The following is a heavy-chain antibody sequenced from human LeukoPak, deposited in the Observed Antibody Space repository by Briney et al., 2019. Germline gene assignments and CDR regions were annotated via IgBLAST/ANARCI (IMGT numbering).Heavy chain of an antibody. D-gene: IGHD5-24*01. J-gene: IGHJ4*02. CDR2: INLSGST. CDR1: GGSFSGYY. V-gene: IGHV4-34*01. CDR3: ATEMATAIDY. Sequence: SGTLSLTCAVYGGSFSGYYWSWIRQPPGKGLEWIGEINLSGSTNYNPSLKSRVTISVDTSKNQFSLKLSSVTAADTAVYYCATEMATAIDYWGQGTLVAVSS.